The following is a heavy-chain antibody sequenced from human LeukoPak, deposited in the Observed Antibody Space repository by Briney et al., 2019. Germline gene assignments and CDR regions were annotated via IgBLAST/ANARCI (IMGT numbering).Heavy chain of an antibody. CDR1: GFTFSSYA. CDR2: ISGSGGST. Sequence: GGSLRLSCAASGFTFSSYAMSWVRQAPGKGLEWVSTISGSGGSTYYADSVKGRFTISRDNPKNTLYLQMNSLRAEDTAVYYCAKPAPRGGYITYFDYWGQGTLVTVSS. J-gene: IGHJ4*02. V-gene: IGHV3-23*01. CDR3: AKPAPRGGYITYFDY. D-gene: IGHD5-24*01.